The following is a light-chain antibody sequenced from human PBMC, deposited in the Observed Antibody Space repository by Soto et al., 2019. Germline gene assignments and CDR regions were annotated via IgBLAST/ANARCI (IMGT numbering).Light chain of an antibody. CDR2: GAS. V-gene: IGKV3-20*01. J-gene: IGKJ1*01. CDR3: QYYGTSPSWT. CDR1: QSVTSTY. Sequence: EIVLTQSPGTLSLSPGERATLSCRASQSVTSTYLAWYQQKPGQAPRLLIYGASRRATGIPDRFSGSASRTDFTLTISRLEPGDFAVYYCQYYGTSPSWTFGQGTKVEIK.